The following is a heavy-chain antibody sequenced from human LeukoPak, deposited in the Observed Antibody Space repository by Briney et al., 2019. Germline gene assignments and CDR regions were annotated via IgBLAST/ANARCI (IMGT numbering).Heavy chain of an antibody. CDR2: IYYSGST. Sequence: PSETLSLTCTVSGGSISSYYWSWIRQPPGKGLEWIGYIYYSGSTNYNPSLKSRVTISVDTSKNQFSLKLSSVTAADTAVYYCARRTWIGDAFDIWGQGTMVTVSS. CDR3: ARRTWIGDAFDI. J-gene: IGHJ3*02. D-gene: IGHD5-12*01. CDR1: GGSISSYY. V-gene: IGHV4-59*01.